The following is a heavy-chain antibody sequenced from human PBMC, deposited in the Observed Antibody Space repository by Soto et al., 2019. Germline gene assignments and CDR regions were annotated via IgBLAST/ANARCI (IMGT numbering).Heavy chain of an antibody. V-gene: IGHV3-20*04. Sequence: EVQLVESGGGVVRPGGSLRLSCAASGFTFDDYGMSWVRQAPGKGLEWVSGINWNGGSTGYADSVKGRFTISRDNAKNSLYLQMNSLRAGDTALYYCARRSPQGYSSSNWLDPWGQGTLVTVSS. CDR1: GFTFDDYG. J-gene: IGHJ5*02. CDR3: ARRSPQGYSSSNWLDP. D-gene: IGHD6-13*01. CDR2: INWNGGST.